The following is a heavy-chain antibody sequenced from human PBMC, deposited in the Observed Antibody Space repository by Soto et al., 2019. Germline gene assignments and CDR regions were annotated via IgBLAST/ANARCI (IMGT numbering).Heavy chain of an antibody. CDR1: GYTFTSYY. D-gene: IGHD5-12*01. J-gene: IGHJ4*02. Sequence: GASVKVSCKASGYTFTSYYMHWVRPAPGQGLEWMGIINPSGGSTSYAQKFQGRVTMTRDTSTSTVYMELSSLRSEDTAVYYCARDRGQLRNHGEMATIRLAQDYWGQGTLVTVSS. CDR3: ARDRGQLRNHGEMATIRLAQDY. V-gene: IGHV1-46*01. CDR2: INPSGGST.